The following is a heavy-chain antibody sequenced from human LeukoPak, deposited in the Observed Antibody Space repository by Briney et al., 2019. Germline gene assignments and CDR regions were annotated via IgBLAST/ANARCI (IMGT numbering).Heavy chain of an antibody. D-gene: IGHD3-10*01. CDR1: GFTFSDYY. CDR2: ISSSGSTI. J-gene: IGHJ4*02. V-gene: IGHV3-11*01. Sequence: PGGSLRLSCAASGFTFSDYYMGWIRQAPGTGLEWVSYISSSGSTIYYADSVKGRFTISRENAKNSLYLQMNSLRAEDTAVYYCAKDRAFGDNSDCWGQGTLVTVSS. CDR3: AKDRAFGDNSDC.